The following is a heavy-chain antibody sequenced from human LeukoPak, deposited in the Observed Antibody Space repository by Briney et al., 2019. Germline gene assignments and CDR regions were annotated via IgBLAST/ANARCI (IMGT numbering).Heavy chain of an antibody. D-gene: IGHD3-9*01. Sequence: MTSETLSLTCTVSGGSISSSSYYWGWIRQPPGKGLEWIGSIYYSGSTYYNPSLKSRVTISVDTSKNQFSLKLSSVTAADTAVYYCARQTYYDIFDWLLSFDYWGQGTLVTVSS. CDR2: IYYSGST. CDR1: GGSISSSSYY. J-gene: IGHJ4*02. CDR3: ARQTYYDIFDWLLSFDY. V-gene: IGHV4-39*01.